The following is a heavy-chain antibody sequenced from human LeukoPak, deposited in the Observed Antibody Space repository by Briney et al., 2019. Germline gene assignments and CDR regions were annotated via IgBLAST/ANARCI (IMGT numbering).Heavy chain of an antibody. Sequence: ASVNVSCKASGYTYTGYYMHWVRQAPGQGLDLVGRINPNRGGTNNAQRFPGRVTMTRDTAISTASTELSRLRPDDSAVYFFAGRPMVRGVSLYGDDYWGQGTLVTVSS. J-gene: IGHJ4*02. CDR3: AGRPMVRGVSLYGDDY. CDR2: INPNRGGT. V-gene: IGHV1-2*02. CDR1: GYTYTGYY. D-gene: IGHD3-10*01.